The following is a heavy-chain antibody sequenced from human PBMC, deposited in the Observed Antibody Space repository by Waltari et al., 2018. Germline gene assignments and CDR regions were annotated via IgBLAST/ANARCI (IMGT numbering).Heavy chain of an antibody. J-gene: IGHJ4*02. CDR1: GYTFTSYD. Sequence: QVQLVQSGAEVKKPGASVKVSCKASGYTFTSYDINWVRQATGKGLEWMGRIIPIFGTANYAQKFQGRVTITADKSTSTAYMELSSLRSEDTAVYYCARHIAILPWGNFDYWGQGTLVTVSS. D-gene: IGHD2-2*02. CDR2: IIPIFGTA. CDR3: ARHIAILPWGNFDY. V-gene: IGHV1-69*06.